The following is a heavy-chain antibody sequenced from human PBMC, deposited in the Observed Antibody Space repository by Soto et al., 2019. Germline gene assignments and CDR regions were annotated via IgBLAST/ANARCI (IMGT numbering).Heavy chain of an antibody. CDR2: IYYSGST. Sequence: SETLSLTCTVSGGSISSYYWSWIRQPPGKGLEWIGYIYYSGSTNYNPSLKSRVTISVDTSKNQFSLKLSSVTAADTAVYYCARGSETYYYDSSGYLRQWGQG. CDR3: ARGSETYYYDSSGYLRQ. V-gene: IGHV4-59*01. D-gene: IGHD3-22*01. CDR1: GGSISSYY. J-gene: IGHJ1*01.